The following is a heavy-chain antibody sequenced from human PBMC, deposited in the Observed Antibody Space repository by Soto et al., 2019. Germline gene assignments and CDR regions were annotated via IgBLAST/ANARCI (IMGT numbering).Heavy chain of an antibody. CDR1: GYTFTNYG. V-gene: IGHV1-18*01. CDR3: AREGQAPYYYYGMDV. Sequence: QVQVVQSGDEVKKPGASVKVSCKASGYTFTNYGFSWVRQAPGQGLEWMGWISGYNGNTKYAEKFQGRVTMTTDTSTSTANMDLRRMTSADTAVYYCAREGQAPYYYYGMDVWGQGTAVTVAS. J-gene: IGHJ6*02. CDR2: ISGYNGNT.